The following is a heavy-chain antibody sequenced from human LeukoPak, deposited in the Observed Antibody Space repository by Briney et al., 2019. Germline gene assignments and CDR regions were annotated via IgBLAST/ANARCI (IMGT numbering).Heavy chain of an antibody. V-gene: IGHV3-30*02. CDR1: GFTFSSYG. Sequence: GGSLRLSCAASGFTFSSYGMHWVRQAPAKGLEWVAFIRYDGSNKYYADSVKGRFTISRDNSKNTLYLQMNSLRAEDTAVYYCAKDYGAVTAWFDYWGQGTLVTVSS. CDR2: IRYDGSNK. CDR3: AKDYGAVTAWFDY. J-gene: IGHJ4*02. D-gene: IGHD4-11*01.